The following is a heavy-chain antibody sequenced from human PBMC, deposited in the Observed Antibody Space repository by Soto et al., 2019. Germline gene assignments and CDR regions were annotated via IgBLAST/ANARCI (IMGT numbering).Heavy chain of an antibody. CDR1: GFTFSSYW. V-gene: IGHV3-7*01. J-gene: IGHJ5*02. D-gene: IGHD2-15*01. CDR3: ARGQVAVTVVTPPGDWFDP. Sequence: GGSLRLSCAASGFTFSSYWMSWVRQAPGKGLEWVANIKQDGSEKYYVDSVKGRFTISRDNAKNSLYLQMNSLRAEDTAVYYCARGQVAVTVVTPPGDWFDPWGQGTLVT. CDR2: IKQDGSEK.